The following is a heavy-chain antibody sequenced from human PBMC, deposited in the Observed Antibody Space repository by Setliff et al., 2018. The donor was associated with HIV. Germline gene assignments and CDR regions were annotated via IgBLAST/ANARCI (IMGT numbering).Heavy chain of an antibody. Sequence: SGPTLVNPTDTLTLTCTVSGFSLSNTRMGVSWIRQPPGKALEWLAHIFPNDEKSYSASLKSRVTISEDTSKSQVVLTMTNMDPLDTATYFYARYNFRRGYWDYFDYWGQGTQVTV. V-gene: IGHV2-26*01. CDR3: ARYNFRRGYWDYFDY. CDR1: GFSLSNTRMG. CDR2: IFPNDEK. D-gene: IGHD3-3*01. J-gene: IGHJ4*02.